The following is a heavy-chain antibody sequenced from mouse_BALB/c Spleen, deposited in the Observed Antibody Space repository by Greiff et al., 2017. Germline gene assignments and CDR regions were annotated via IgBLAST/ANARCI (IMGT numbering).Heavy chain of an antibody. Sequence: VNLVESGPGLVAPSQSLSITCTVSGFSLTSYGVHWVRQPPGKGLEWLGVIWAGGSTNYNSALMSRLSISKDNSKSQVFLKMNSLQTDDTAMYYCARDDMITTRGAFAYWGQGTLVTVSA. CDR2: IWAGGST. CDR1: GFSLTSYG. V-gene: IGHV2-9*02. J-gene: IGHJ3*01. D-gene: IGHD2-4*01. CDR3: ARDDMITTRGAFAY.